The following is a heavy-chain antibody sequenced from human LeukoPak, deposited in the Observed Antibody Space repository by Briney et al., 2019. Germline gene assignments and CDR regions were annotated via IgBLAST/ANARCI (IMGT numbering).Heavy chain of an antibody. J-gene: IGHJ4*02. V-gene: IGHV4-59*08. CDR1: GGSFSTYY. Sequence: SETLSLTCTVSGGSFSTYYWSWIRQPPGKGREGIGYVYYSGSTNYNPSLKSRVTISVDTSKNQFSLKLSSVTAADTAVYYCARHPTFYDILTAAYFDYWGQGTLVTVSS. D-gene: IGHD3-9*01. CDR3: ARHPTFYDILTAAYFDY. CDR2: VYYSGST.